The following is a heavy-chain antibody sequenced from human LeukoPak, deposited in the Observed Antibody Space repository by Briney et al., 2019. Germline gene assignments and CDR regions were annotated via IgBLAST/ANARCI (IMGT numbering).Heavy chain of an antibody. CDR3: ARDYSSSWYSRAFDI. CDR2: IYTSGST. D-gene: IGHD6-13*01. CDR1: GGSISSYY. V-gene: IGHV4-4*07. Sequence: SETLSLTCTVSGGSISSYYWSWIRQPAGKGLEWIGRIYTSGSTNYNPSLKSRVTMSVDTSKNQFSLKLSSVTAADTAVYYCARDYSSSWYSRAFDIWGQGTMVTVSS. J-gene: IGHJ3*02.